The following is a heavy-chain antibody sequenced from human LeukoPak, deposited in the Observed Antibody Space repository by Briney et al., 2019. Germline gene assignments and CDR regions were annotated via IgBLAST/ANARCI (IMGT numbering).Heavy chain of an antibody. CDR3: ARGSQSLGYCSGGSCRAKIFDY. D-gene: IGHD2-15*01. CDR2: INHSGST. V-gene: IGHV4-34*01. Sequence: SETLSLTCAVYGGSFSGYYWSWIRQPPGKGLEWIGEINHSGSTNYNPSLKSRVTISVDTSKNQFSLRLSSVTAADTAVYYCARGSQSLGYCSGGSCRAKIFDYWGQGTLVTVSS. J-gene: IGHJ4*02. CDR1: GGSFSGYY.